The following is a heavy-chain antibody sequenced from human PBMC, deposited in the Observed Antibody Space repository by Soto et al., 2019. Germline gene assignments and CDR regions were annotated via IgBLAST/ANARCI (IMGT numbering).Heavy chain of an antibody. Sequence: GGSLRLSCAASGFTFSSYAMSWVRQAPGKGLEWVSAISGSGGSTYYADSVKGRFTISRDNSKNTLYLQMNSLRAEDTAVYYCAKDFPFPVYYYDSSGYYDYWGQGTLVTVSS. CDR3: AKDFPFPVYYYDSSGYYDY. V-gene: IGHV3-23*01. D-gene: IGHD3-22*01. CDR2: ISGSGGST. J-gene: IGHJ4*02. CDR1: GFTFSSYA.